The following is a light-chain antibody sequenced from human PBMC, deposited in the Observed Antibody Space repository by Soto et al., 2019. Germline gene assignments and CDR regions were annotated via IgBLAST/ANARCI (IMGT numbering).Light chain of an antibody. CDR2: DAS. CDR3: QQRANWPPNKYT. V-gene: IGKV3-11*01. Sequence: EIVLTQSPATLSLSPGERATLSCRASQSVSSYLAWYQQKPGQAPRLLIYDASNRATGLPARFSGSGSGTDFTLTINSLEPEDFAVYYCQQRANWPPNKYTFGQGTKLAIK. J-gene: IGKJ2*01. CDR1: QSVSSY.